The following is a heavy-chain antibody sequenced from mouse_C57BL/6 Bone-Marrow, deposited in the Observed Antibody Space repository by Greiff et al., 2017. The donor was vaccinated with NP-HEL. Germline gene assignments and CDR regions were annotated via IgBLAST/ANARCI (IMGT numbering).Heavy chain of an antibody. D-gene: IGHD2-4*01. Sequence: QVHVKQSGAELARPGASVKLSCKASGYTFTSYGISWVKQRTGQGLEWIGEIYPRSGNTYYNEKFKGKATLTADKSSSTAYMELRSLTSEDSAVYFCASDYDDGYYAMDYWGQGTSVTVSS. CDR3: ASDYDDGYYAMDY. V-gene: IGHV1-81*01. CDR1: GYTFTSYG. J-gene: IGHJ4*01. CDR2: IYPRSGNT.